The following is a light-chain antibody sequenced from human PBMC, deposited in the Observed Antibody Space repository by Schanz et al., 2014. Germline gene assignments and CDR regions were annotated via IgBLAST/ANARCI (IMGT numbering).Light chain of an antibody. J-gene: IGKJ3*01. CDR3: QQANSFPFT. V-gene: IGKV1-12*01. Sequence: DIQMTQSPSSVSASVGDRVTITCRASQGISTWLAWYQQQPGRAPKLLIYAASTLNSGVPSRFSGSGSGTYFTLTISSLHPDDFATYFCQQANSFPFTFGPGTEVILK. CDR1: QGISTW. CDR2: AAS.